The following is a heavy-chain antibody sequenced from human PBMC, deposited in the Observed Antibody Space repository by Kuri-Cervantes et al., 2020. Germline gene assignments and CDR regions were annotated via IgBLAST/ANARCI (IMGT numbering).Heavy chain of an antibody. CDR1: GYTFNNYD. V-gene: IGHV1-18*01. J-gene: IGHJ5*02. D-gene: IGHD1-26*01. Sequence: ASVKVSCKASGYTFNNYDINWVRQATGQGLEWMGWISAYNGNTNYAQKLQGRVTMTTDTSTSTAYMELRSLRSDDTAVYYCAVLGWGPRNWFDPWGQGTLVTVSS. CDR2: ISAYNGNT. CDR3: AVLGWGPRNWFDP.